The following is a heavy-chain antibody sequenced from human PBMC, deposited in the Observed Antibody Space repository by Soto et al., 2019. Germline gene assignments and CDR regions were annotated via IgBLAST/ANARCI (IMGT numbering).Heavy chain of an antibody. CDR3: ARGENIVVVVADTEYGMDV. CDR1: GGSISSSSYY. D-gene: IGHD2-15*01. V-gene: IGHV4-39*01. CDR2: IYYSGST. Sequence: QLQLQESGPGLVKPSETLSLTCTVSGGSISSSSYYWGWIRQPPGKGLEWIGSIYYSGSTYYNPSLKSRVTISVDTSKNQFSLKLSSVTAADTAVYYCARGENIVVVVADTEYGMDVWGQGTTVTVSS. J-gene: IGHJ6*02.